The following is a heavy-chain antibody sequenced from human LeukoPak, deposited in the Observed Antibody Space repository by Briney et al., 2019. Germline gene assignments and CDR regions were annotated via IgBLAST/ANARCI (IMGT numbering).Heavy chain of an antibody. CDR2: IWYDGSNK. Sequence: PGGSLRPSGAVFGLTFTRFGLHWFAQAPGKGLEWLAVIWYDGSNKNYVDSVKGRFTISRDNSKHTLYLQMKSLRAEDTAVYYCARDTPTGDYSRRPAPLLWGQSTLVTVSS. V-gene: IGHV3-33*01. J-gene: IGHJ1*01. CDR3: ARDTPTGDYSRRPAPLL. D-gene: IGHD2-15*01. CDR1: GLTFTRFG.